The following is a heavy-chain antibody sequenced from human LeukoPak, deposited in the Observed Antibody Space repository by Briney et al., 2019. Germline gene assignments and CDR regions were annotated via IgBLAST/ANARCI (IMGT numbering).Heavy chain of an antibody. CDR1: GFTFSSYS. J-gene: IGHJ4*02. Sequence: GGSLRLSCAASGFTFSSYSMNWVRQAPGKGLEWVSSISSSSSYIYYADSVKGRFTISRDNAKNSLYLQMNSLRAEDTAVYYCATPGVAARDYWGQGTLVTVSP. CDR3: ATPGVAARDY. V-gene: IGHV3-21*01. CDR2: ISSSSSYI. D-gene: IGHD6-6*01.